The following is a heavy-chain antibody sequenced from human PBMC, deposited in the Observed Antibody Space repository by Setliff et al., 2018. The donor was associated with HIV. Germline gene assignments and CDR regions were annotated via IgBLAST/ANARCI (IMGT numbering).Heavy chain of an antibody. Sequence: SETLSLTCSVSGVSISGPIGITYYWDWLRQPPGKGLEWIGNIHYSRGSSYNASLKSRVTISLDTSKNQFSLKLSSVTAADTAVYYCARWGSGYDSGVDYWGQGTLVTVSS. CDR2: IHYSRGS. V-gene: IGHV4-39*01. D-gene: IGHD5-12*01. CDR3: ARWGSGYDSGVDY. J-gene: IGHJ4*02. CDR1: GVSISGPIGITYY.